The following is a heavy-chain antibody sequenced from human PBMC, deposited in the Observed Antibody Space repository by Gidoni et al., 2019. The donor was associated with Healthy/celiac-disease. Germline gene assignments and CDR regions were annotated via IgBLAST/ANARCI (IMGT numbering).Heavy chain of an antibody. CDR2: IYYSGST. CDR3: ARRRTPPYYYDSSGYYFDAFDI. J-gene: IGHJ3*02. D-gene: IGHD3-22*01. V-gene: IGHV4-59*01. Sequence: KGLEWIGYIYYSGSTNYNPSLKSRVTISVDTSKNQFSLKLSSVTAADTAVYYCARRRTPPYYYDSSGYYFDAFDIWGQGTMVTVSS.